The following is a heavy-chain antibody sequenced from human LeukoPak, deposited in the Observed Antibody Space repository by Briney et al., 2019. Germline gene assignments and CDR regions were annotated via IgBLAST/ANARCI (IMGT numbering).Heavy chain of an antibody. CDR3: AKAPHDYGDYLAAFDI. V-gene: IGHV3-53*01. CDR1: GCTVSSYY. J-gene: IGHJ3*02. D-gene: IGHD4-17*01. CDR2: IYSGGST. Sequence: GGSLCLSCAASGCTVSSYYMSWVRQAPGKGLEWVSVIYSGGSTYYADSVKGRFTISRDNSKNTLYLQMNSLRAEDTAVYYCAKAPHDYGDYLAAFDIWGQGTMVTVSS.